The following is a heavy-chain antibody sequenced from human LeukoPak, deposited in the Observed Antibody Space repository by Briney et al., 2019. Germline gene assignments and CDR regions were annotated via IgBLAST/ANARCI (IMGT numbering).Heavy chain of an antibody. Sequence: SETLSLTCTVSGGSISSYYWSWVRQPPGKGLEWIGSFDQSGSTYYNPSLKSRVTISVDTSKNQFSLKLSSVTAADTAVYYCARGKPSYGSGTFYRPLEPNYMDVWGKGTTVTVSS. CDR2: FDQSGST. CDR1: GGSISSYY. V-gene: IGHV4-59*08. J-gene: IGHJ6*03. D-gene: IGHD3-10*01. CDR3: ARGKPSYGSGTFYRPLEPNYMDV.